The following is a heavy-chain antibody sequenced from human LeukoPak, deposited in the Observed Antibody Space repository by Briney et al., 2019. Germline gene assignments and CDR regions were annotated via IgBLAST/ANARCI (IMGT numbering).Heavy chain of an antibody. V-gene: IGHV1-69*13. Sequence: SVKVSCKASGGTFSSYAISWVRQAPGQGLEWMGGIIPIFGTANYAQKFQGRVTITADESTSTAYMELSSLRSEDTAVYYCARDGIHYYDSSGYPLDYWGQGTLVTVSS. CDR2: IIPIFGTA. CDR1: GGTFSSYA. D-gene: IGHD3-22*01. CDR3: ARDGIHYYDSSGYPLDY. J-gene: IGHJ4*02.